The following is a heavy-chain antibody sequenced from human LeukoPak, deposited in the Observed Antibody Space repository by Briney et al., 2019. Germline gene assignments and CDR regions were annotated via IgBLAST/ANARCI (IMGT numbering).Heavy chain of an antibody. J-gene: IGHJ4*02. V-gene: IGHV3-23*01. CDR2: ITGSGDST. CDR3: AKDASYGSGSYNFDY. D-gene: IGHD3-10*01. Sequence: GGSLRLSCAASGFIFRNYAMSWVRQAPGKGLEWVSAITGSGDSTYYADSVKGRFTISRDNSKNTLYVEMNTLRAEDTAVYYCAKDASYGSGSYNFDYWGQGTLVTVSS. CDR1: GFIFRNYA.